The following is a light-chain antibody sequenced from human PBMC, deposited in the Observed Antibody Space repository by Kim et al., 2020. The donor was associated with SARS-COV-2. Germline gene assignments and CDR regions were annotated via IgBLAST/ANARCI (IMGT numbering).Light chain of an antibody. Sequence: VTISCTGSSSNSGAGYDVHWYQQLPGTAPKLLIYGNSSRPSGVPDRFSGSKSGTSAFLAITGLQAEDEADYYCQSYDSSLSGSRVFGGGTQLTVL. CDR1: SSNSGAGYD. V-gene: IGLV1-40*01. J-gene: IGLJ2*01. CDR3: QSYDSSLSGSRV. CDR2: GNS.